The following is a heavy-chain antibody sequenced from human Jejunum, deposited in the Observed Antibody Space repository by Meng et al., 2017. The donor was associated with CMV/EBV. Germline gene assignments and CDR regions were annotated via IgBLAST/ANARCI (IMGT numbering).Heavy chain of an antibody. CDR2: ISGSGRTT. V-gene: IGHV3-23*01. CDR3: AKEDYSNDLDY. D-gene: IGHD4-11*01. J-gene: IGHJ4*02. Sequence: CVASGFTFSSYALIWVRQAPGKGLEWVSTISGSGRTTYDEDSVKGRFTISRDNSKNTVYLQMNSLRADDTAVYYCAKEDYSNDLDYWGQGTLVTVSS. CDR1: GFTFSSYA.